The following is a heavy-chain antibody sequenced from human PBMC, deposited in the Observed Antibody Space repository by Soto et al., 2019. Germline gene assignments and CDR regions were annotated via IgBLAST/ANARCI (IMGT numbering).Heavy chain of an antibody. CDR3: ARRGSGHTFDY. D-gene: IGHD3-10*01. CDR2: IYEGETT. Sequence: QLQLQESGPGLVKPSETLSLTCAVSGASISRTGFHWGWIRQPPGQGLEWIGSIYEGETTFYNSSLKSRVTISADTSKNQFSLKWSSVTAADTAVYYCARRGSGHTFDYWGQGTLVTVSS. CDR1: GASISRTGFH. V-gene: IGHV4-39*01. J-gene: IGHJ4*02.